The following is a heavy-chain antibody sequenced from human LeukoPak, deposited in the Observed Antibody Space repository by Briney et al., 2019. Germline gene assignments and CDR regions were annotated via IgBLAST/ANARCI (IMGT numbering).Heavy chain of an antibody. J-gene: IGHJ6*03. V-gene: IGHV1-3*01. Sequence: GASVKVSCKASGYTFTSYAMHWVRQAPGQRLEWMGWINAGNGNTKYSQKFQGRVTMTRDMSTSTVYMELSSLRSEDTAVYYCARASGLVRGVIKAHYYYYMDVWGKGTTVTVSS. D-gene: IGHD3-10*01. CDR1: GYTFTSYA. CDR3: ARASGLVRGVIKAHYYYYMDV. CDR2: INAGNGNT.